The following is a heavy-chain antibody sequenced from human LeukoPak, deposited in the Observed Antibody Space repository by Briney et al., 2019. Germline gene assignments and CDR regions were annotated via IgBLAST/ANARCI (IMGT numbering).Heavy chain of an antibody. CDR2: ISAYNGNT. D-gene: IGHD3-10*01. Sequence: ASVKVSCTASGYTFTSHGISWVRQAPGQGLEWMGWISAYNGNTNYAQKLQGRVTMTTDTSTSTAYMELRSLRSDDTAVYYCAREWFGELSKDYWGQGTLVTVSS. V-gene: IGHV1-18*01. J-gene: IGHJ4*02. CDR1: GYTFTSHG. CDR3: AREWFGELSKDY.